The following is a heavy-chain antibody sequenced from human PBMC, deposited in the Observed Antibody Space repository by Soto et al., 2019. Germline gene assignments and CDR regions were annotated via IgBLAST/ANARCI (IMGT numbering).Heavy chain of an antibody. J-gene: IGHJ5*02. CDR3: ARGVYDSNGYSYP. D-gene: IGHD3-22*01. Sequence: GGSLRLSCAASGFNFSSYEMNWVRQAPGKGLEWISYISSSANRIYYADSVKGRFTISRDNPKNSLYLQMNSLRAEDTAVYYCARGVYDSNGYSYPWGQGTLVTVSS. V-gene: IGHV3-48*03. CDR1: GFNFSSYE. CDR2: ISSSANRI.